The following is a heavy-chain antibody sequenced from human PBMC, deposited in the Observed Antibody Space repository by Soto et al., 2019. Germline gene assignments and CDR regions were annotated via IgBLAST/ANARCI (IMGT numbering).Heavy chain of an antibody. V-gene: IGHV3-30*03. CDR2: VSKDGGTT. Sequence: QVQLVESGGGVVQPGRPLRLSCAASGFSFSSFGMHWVRQAPGKGLEWVAVVSKDGGTTYYADSVKGRLTISRDNSKITLDLQVHSLRTEDTAIYSCAREGEVPGLPAALSFAYWGQGTLVT. CDR3: AREGEVPGLPAALSFAY. CDR1: GFSFSSFG. D-gene: IGHD2-2*01. J-gene: IGHJ4*02.